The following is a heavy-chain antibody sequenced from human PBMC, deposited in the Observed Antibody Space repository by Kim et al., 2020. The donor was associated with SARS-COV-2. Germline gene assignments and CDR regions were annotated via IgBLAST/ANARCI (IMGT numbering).Heavy chain of an antibody. D-gene: IGHD3-3*01. V-gene: IGHV4-59*01. J-gene: IGHJ4*02. Sequence: YSPSLKSRVTISVDTSKNQFSLRLSSVTAADTAVYYCARFRSAYFGYFDYWGQGTLVTVSS. CDR3: ARFRSAYFGYFDY.